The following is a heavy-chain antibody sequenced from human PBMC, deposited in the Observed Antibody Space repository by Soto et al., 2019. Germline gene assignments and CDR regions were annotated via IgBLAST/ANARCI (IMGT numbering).Heavy chain of an antibody. CDR1: GFIFRYHI. CDR3: ARLTKGSVVTG. D-gene: IGHD2-21*02. V-gene: IGHV3-48*01. J-gene: IGHJ4*01. Sequence: GGSLRLSWVGGGFIFRYHIMNGGRQPPGRGLQWSSYISSSSGNIYYADSVTARFTVSRDNANNTLFLKLKSVSADDSAISYCARLTKGSVVTGWGQGSLVTVSS. CDR2: ISSSSGNI.